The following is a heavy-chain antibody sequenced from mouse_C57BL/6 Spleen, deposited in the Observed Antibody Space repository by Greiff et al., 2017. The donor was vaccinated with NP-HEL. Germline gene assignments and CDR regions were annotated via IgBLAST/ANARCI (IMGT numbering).Heavy chain of an antibody. CDR3: ARQTTVVATRGYFDY. D-gene: IGHD1-1*01. J-gene: IGHJ2*01. V-gene: IGHV5-6*01. Sequence: EVQGVESGGDLVKPGGSLKLSCAASGFTFSSYGMSWVRQTPDKRLEWVATISSGGSYTYYPDSVKGRFTISRDNAKNTLYLQMSSLKSEDTAMYYCARQTTVVATRGYFDYWGQGTTLTVSS. CDR2: ISSGGSYT. CDR1: GFTFSSYG.